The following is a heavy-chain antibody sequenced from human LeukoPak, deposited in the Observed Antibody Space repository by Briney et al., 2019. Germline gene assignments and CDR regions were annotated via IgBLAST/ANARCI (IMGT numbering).Heavy chain of an antibody. V-gene: IGHV3-21*01. D-gene: IGHD3-9*01. CDR1: GFTFSNYS. J-gene: IGHJ4*02. CDR3: ARGAERTGYNY. Sequence: GGSLRLSCAASGFTFSNYSMNWVRQAPGKGLEWVSSISSLSNYIYYADSVKGRFTISRDNAKNSLFLQMNSLRAEDTAVYYCARGAERTGYNYWGRGTLVTVSS. CDR2: ISSLSNYI.